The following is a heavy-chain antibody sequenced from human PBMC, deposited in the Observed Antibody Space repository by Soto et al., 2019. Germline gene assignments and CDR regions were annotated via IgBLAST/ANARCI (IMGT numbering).Heavy chain of an antibody. J-gene: IGHJ6*02. D-gene: IGHD3-9*01. V-gene: IGHV1-18*01. CDR1: GYTFTSYG. CDR2: ISAYNGNT. CDR3: ARDLSSADWSTYCMDV. Sequence: GASVKVSCKASGYTFTSYGISWVRQAPGQGLEWMGWISAYNGNTNYAQKLQGRVTMTTDTSTSTAYMELRSLRSDDTDVYYCARDLSSADWSTYCMDVWGQGTTVTVSS.